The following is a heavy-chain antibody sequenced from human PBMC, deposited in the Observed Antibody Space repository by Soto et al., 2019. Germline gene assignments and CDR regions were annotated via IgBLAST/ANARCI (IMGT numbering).Heavy chain of an antibody. D-gene: IGHD3-16*01. CDR2: IKSKTDGGTT. CDR1: GFSISDSW. J-gene: IGHJ4*02. V-gene: IGHV3-15*01. CDR3: TTYDYIRGXXRVRWAY. Sequence: EVQLVESGGGLVKPGGSLRVSCAASGFSISDSWMSWVRQAPGKGLEWVARIKSKTDGGTTDYAAPVTGRFTISRDDSKNTLSLQXSSLXTEDTXIXYCTTYDYIRGXXRVRWAYWGLGTMVTVSS.